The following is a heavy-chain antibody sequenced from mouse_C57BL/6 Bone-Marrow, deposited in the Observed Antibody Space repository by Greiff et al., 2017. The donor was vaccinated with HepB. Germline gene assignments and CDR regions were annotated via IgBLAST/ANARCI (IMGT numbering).Heavy chain of an antibody. CDR3: ARVFYGYDLFAY. J-gene: IGHJ3*01. D-gene: IGHD2-2*01. Sequence: EVQVVESGGGLVKPGGSLKLSCAASGFTFSSYAMSWVRQTPEKRLEWVATISDGGSYTYYPDNVKGRFTISRDNAKNNLYLQMSHLKSEDTAMYYCARVFYGYDLFAYWGQGTLVTVSA. V-gene: IGHV5-4*01. CDR2: ISDGGSYT. CDR1: GFTFSSYA.